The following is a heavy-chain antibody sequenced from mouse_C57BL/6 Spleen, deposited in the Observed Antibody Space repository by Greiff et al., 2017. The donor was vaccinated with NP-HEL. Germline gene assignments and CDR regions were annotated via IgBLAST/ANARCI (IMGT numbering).Heavy chain of an antibody. J-gene: IGHJ2*01. CDR1: GFTFSSYA. CDR2: ISSGGDYI. V-gene: IGHV5-9-1*02. Sequence: DVQLVESGEGLVKPGGSLKLSCAASGFTFSSYAMSWVRQTPEKRLEWVAYISSGGDYIYYADTVKGRFTISRDNARNTLYLQMSSLKSEDTAMYYCTRGDYGNSHFDYWGQGTTLTVSS. CDR3: TRGDYGNSHFDY. D-gene: IGHD2-1*01.